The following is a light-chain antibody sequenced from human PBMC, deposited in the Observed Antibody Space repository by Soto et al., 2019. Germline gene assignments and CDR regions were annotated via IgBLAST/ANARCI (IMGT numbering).Light chain of an antibody. CDR3: QQYHNWPPYS. Sequence: EIVMTQSPVTLSVSPGEGATLSCRASQNIRTDLAWYQHKPGQAPRLLIFHASTRVTGIPARFRGSGSGTEFTLTISSLQSEDFAVYYCQQYHNWPPYSFGQGTKLEIK. CDR1: QNIRTD. CDR2: HAS. J-gene: IGKJ2*03. V-gene: IGKV3-15*01.